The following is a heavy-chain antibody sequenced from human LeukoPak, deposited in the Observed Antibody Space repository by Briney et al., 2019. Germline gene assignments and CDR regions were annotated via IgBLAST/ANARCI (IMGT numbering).Heavy chain of an antibody. CDR2: ISGSGGST. J-gene: IGHJ4*02. D-gene: IGHD1-26*01. CDR3: AKSVLPRSSGRRDDY. CDR1: GFTFSSYA. V-gene: IGHV3-23*01. Sequence: GGSLRLSCAASGFTFSSYAMNWVRRAPGQGLEWVSTISGSGGSTYYADSVKGRFTISRDNSKNTLYLQMNSLRAEDTAVYYCAKSVLPRSSGRRDDYWGQGTLVTVSS.